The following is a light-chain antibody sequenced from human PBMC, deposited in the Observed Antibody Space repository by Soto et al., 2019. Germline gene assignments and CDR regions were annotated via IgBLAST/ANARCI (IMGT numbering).Light chain of an antibody. J-gene: IGKJ1*01. Sequence: IVLPHSPSTRSWSPVERATLSCRASQNVANYLDWYQQKPGQAPRLLIYESSNRATDIPARFSGSGSGTDFTLTISSLEPEDFAVYYCQKYNKCPLTFGQGTKVDIK. CDR3: QKYNKCPLT. CDR1: QNVANY. V-gene: IGKV3-11*01. CDR2: ESS.